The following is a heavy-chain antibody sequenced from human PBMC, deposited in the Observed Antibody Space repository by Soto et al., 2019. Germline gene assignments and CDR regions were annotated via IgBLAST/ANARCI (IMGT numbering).Heavy chain of an antibody. D-gene: IGHD6-6*01. CDR2: TYYRSKWYN. CDR3: ARDPRGVIVGFARYYYYGMDV. Sequence: KQSQTLSLTCAISGDSVSSNSAAWNWIRQSPSRGLEWLGRTYYRSKWYNDYAVSVKSRITINPDTSKNQFSLQLNSVTPEDTAVYYCARDPRGVIVGFARYYYYGMDVWGQGTTVTVSS. CDR1: GDSVSSNSAA. J-gene: IGHJ6*02. V-gene: IGHV6-1*01.